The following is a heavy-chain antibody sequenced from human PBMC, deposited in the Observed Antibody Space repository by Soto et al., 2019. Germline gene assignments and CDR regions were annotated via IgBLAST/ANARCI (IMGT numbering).Heavy chain of an antibody. CDR1: GYSFTSYW. CDR3: ARRGTSGWYVX. V-gene: IGHV5-10-1*01. D-gene: IGHD2-2*01. Sequence: GEALKISCKGSGYSFTSYWISWVRQMPGKGMELMGRIDPSDSYTNYSPSFQGQVTISADKSISTAYLQWSSLKASDTAMYYCARRGTSGWYVXWGQGTLVTVSX. J-gene: IGHJ5*01. CDR2: IDPSDSYT.